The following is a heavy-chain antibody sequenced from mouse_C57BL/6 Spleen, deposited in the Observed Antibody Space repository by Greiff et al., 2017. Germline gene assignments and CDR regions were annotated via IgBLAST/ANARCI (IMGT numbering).Heavy chain of an antibody. CDR1: GYTFTSYW. CDR3: ALVAKDAMDY. CDR2: IDPSDSYT. V-gene: IGHV1-59*01. Sequence: QVHVKQSGAELVRPGTSVKLSCKASGYTFTSYWIHWVKQRPGQGLEWIGVIDPSDSYTNYNQKFKGKATLTVDTSSSTAYMQLSSLTSEDSAVYYCALVAKDAMDYWGQGTSVTVSS. D-gene: IGHD1-1*01. J-gene: IGHJ4*01.